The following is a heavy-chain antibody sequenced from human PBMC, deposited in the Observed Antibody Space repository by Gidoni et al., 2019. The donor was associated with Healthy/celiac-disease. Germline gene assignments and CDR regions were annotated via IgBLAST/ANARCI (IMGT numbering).Heavy chain of an antibody. CDR3: AKDRGGHIVVVTAIFDY. V-gene: IGHV3-23*01. CDR1: GFTFSSYA. CDR2: ISVSVGST. J-gene: IGHJ4*02. Sequence: EVQLLESGGGLVQPGGSLRLSCAASGFTFSSYAMSWVRQAPGKGLEWVSAISVSVGSTYYADSVKGRFTISRDNSKNTLDLQMNSMRAEDTAVYYCAKDRGGHIVVVTAIFDYWGQGTLVTVSA. D-gene: IGHD2-21*02.